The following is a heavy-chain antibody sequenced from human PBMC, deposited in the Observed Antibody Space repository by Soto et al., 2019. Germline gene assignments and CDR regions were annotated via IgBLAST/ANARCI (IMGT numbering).Heavy chain of an antibody. D-gene: IGHD4-17*01. CDR3: ARDLATVTTSRGWYFDL. V-gene: IGHV3-48*01. Sequence: EVQLVESGGGLVQPGGSLRLSXAAXGFTFSSXSMNWVRQAPGKGLEWVSYISSSSSTIYYADSVKGRFTISRDNAKNSLYLQMNSMRAEDTAVYYCARDLATVTTSRGWYFDLWGRGTLVTVSS. CDR2: ISSSSSTI. J-gene: IGHJ2*01. CDR1: GFTFSSXS.